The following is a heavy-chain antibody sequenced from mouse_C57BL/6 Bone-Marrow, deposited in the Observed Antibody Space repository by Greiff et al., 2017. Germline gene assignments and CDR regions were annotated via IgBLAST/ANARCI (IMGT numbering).Heavy chain of an antibody. V-gene: IGHV1-85*01. CDR2: IYPRDGST. Sequence: QVQLKQSGPELVKPGASVKLSCKASGYTFTSYDINWVKQRPGQGLEWIGWIYPRDGSTKYNEKFKGKATLTVDTSSSTAYMELHSLTSEDSAVYFCASTRDSSGYVAWFAYWGQGTLVTVSA. CDR3: ASTRDSSGYVAWFAY. D-gene: IGHD3-2*02. CDR1: GYTFTSYD. J-gene: IGHJ3*01.